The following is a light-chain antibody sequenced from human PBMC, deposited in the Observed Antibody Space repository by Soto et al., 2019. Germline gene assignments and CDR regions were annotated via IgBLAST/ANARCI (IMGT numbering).Light chain of an antibody. CDR1: SGAVTGTHY. Sequence: QTVVTQEPSLTVSPGGTVTLTCGSSSGAVTGTHYPYWFQQKAGQAPRTLIFDTSNKQSWTPARFSGSLLGGKAALTLSGAQPEDEADYYCLVVYSDAGVFGGGTKLTVL. J-gene: IGLJ3*02. CDR2: DTS. CDR3: LVVYSDAGV. V-gene: IGLV7-46*01.